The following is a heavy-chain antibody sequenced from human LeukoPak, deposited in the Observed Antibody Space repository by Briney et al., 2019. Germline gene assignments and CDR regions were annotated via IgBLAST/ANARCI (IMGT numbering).Heavy chain of an antibody. J-gene: IGHJ4*02. CDR1: GGTFSSYV. CDR3: ARGSGETGGYYYVY. V-gene: IGHV1-69*01. D-gene: IGHD3-22*01. CDR2: IIPTFGTA. Sequence: ASVKVSCKASGGTFSSYVINWVRQAPGQGLEWMGGIIPTFGTANYAQKFQGRVTITADESTRTAYMELRTLRSEDTAIYYCARGSGETGGYYYVYWGRGTPVTVSS.